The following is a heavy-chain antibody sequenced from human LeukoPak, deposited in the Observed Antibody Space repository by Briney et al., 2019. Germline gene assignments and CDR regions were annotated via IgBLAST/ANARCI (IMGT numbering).Heavy chain of an antibody. V-gene: IGHV3-74*01. D-gene: IGHD4-17*01. CDR1: GFTFSSYW. J-gene: IGHJ4*02. CDR2: INSDGSST. CDR3: ARGDYGDYENLGDY. Sequence: GGSLRLSCAASGFTFSSYWMYWVRQAPGKGLVWVSRINSDGSSTSYADSVKGRFTISRDNAKNTLYLQMNSLRAEDTAVYYCARGDYGDYENLGDYWGQGTLVTVSS.